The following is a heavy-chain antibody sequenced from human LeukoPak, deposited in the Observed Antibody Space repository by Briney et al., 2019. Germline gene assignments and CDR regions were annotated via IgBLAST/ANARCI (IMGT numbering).Heavy chain of an antibody. Sequence: GGSLRLSCAASGFTFSSFGMHWVRQAPGQGLEWVAFIRYDGTNKYYADSVKGRFTISRDNSKNTLSLQMNSLRAEDTAVYYCARVFRRGLQWLDYWGQGTLVTVSS. J-gene: IGHJ4*02. CDR3: ARVFRRGLQWLDY. V-gene: IGHV3-30*02. CDR1: GFTFSSFG. CDR2: IRYDGTNK. D-gene: IGHD6-19*01.